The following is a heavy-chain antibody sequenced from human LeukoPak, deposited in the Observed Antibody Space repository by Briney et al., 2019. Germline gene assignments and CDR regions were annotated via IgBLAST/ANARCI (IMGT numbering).Heavy chain of an antibody. J-gene: IGHJ3*01. CDR1: GFTFDEYG. D-gene: IGHD5-24*01. CDR3: AREYNGGDGADAFDL. CDR2: IDRNWYST. V-gene: IGHV3-20*03. Sequence: SGGSVRLSYAASGFTFDEYGMSWVRQPPGKGREGVSGIDRNWYSTLHADALEDRFTNSRDNAKDSLYPQMDSLSAEDTALYYCAREYNGGDGADAFDLWGGGTMLPVSS.